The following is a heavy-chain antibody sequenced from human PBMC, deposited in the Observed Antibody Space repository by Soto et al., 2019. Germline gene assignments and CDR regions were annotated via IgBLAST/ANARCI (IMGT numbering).Heavy chain of an antibody. D-gene: IGHD3-10*01. CDR3: ARGPAGSGSLSGGFDY. Sequence: QGQLQDSGPGLVKPSETLSLSCTVSGGSISRHYWSWIRQPAGKGLERIGRIYSTGTHNYHPSLQSRVTYSVGTPKTQFSLQLTSVTSADTAVYYCARGPAGSGSLSGGFDYWGRGTLVTVSS. CDR1: GGSISRHY. V-gene: IGHV4-4*07. J-gene: IGHJ4*02. CDR2: IYSTGTH.